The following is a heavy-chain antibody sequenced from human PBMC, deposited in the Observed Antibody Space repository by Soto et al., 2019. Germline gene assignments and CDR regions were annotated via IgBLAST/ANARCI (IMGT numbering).Heavy chain of an antibody. CDR3: APLIYDSSGYNWFDP. CDR2: IYWDDDK. Sequence: QITLKESGPTLVKPTQTLTLTCTFSGFSLSTSGVGVGWIRQPPGKALEWLALIYWDDDKRYSPSLKSRLTTPKAPPTNHVVLTTTTMDPVDPATYYCAPLIYDSSGYNWFDPWGQGTLVTVSS. V-gene: IGHV2-5*02. CDR1: GFSLSTSGVG. D-gene: IGHD3-22*01. J-gene: IGHJ5*02.